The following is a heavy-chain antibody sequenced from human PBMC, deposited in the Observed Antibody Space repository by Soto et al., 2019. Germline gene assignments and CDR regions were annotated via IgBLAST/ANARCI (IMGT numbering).Heavy chain of an antibody. D-gene: IGHD5-12*01. Sequence: EVQLLESGGGLVQPGGSLRLSCVASGFTFSSYAINWVRQAPGKGLEWVSGISGSGGSPYYADSVKGRFTISRDNSNNTLYLHTNSLRAEDTAIYYCAKAMFSSDYDLYYFDYWGQGTLVTVSS. J-gene: IGHJ4*02. CDR3: AKAMFSSDYDLYYFDY. CDR1: GFTFSSYA. V-gene: IGHV3-23*01. CDR2: ISGSGGSP.